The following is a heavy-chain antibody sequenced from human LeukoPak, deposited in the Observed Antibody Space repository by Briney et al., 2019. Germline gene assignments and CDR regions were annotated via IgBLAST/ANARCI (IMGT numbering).Heavy chain of an antibody. CDR3: AKTGYGSGGYNWFDP. D-gene: IGHD3-10*01. CDR2: IYYSGST. Sequence: SETLSLTCTVSGGSISSYYWSWIRQPPGKGLEWIGYIYYSGSTNYNPSLKSRVTISVDTSKNQFSLKLSSVTAADTAVYYCAKTGYGSGGYNWFDPWGQGTLVTVSS. J-gene: IGHJ5*02. V-gene: IGHV4-59*08. CDR1: GGSISSYY.